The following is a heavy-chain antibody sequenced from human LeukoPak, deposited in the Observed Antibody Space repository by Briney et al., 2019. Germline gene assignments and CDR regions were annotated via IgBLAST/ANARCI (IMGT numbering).Heavy chain of an antibody. CDR1: GGSISSYY. D-gene: IGHD3-10*01. CDR3: ARDGVTGSYDAFDI. J-gene: IGHJ3*02. V-gene: IGHV4-59*01. CDR2: IDYSGNT. Sequence: SGTLSLTCTVSGGSISSYYWSWIRQPPGKGLEWIGYIDYSGNTNYNPSLKSRVTISVDTSKNQFSLNLSSVTAADTAVYYCARDGVTGSYDAFDIWGQGTMVTVSS.